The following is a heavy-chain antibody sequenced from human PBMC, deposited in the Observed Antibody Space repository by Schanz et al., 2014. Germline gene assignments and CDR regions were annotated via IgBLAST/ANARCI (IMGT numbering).Heavy chain of an antibody. CDR3: VRGVGAWEQRIFDY. Sequence: QVQLQESGPGLVKSSETLSLTCTVSGGSISSFYWGWIRQPAGKGLEWIGRIYTSGSTNYNPSLKSRVTMSLDTSKNQFSLKLSSVTAADTAVYYCVRGVGAWEQRIFDYWGKGTLVTVSS. CDR1: GGSISSFY. CDR2: IYTSGST. J-gene: IGHJ4*02. V-gene: IGHV4-4*07. D-gene: IGHD1-26*01.